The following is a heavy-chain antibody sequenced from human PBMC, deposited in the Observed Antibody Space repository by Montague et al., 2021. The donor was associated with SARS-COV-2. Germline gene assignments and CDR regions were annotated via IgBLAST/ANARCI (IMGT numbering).Heavy chain of an antibody. CDR3: VRGRRGTVFPFSPGAFDF. CDR1: GGSIITSNYY. D-gene: IGHD1-7*01. J-gene: IGHJ3*01. Sequence: SETLSLTCTVSGGSIITSNYYWGWLRQPPEKGLEWIGSGDYSGSTSYNPSLTSRVTISLDTSKSQLSLRLRSVTTTDTAVFYCVRGRRGTVFPFSPGAFDFWGQGTTVTVSS. V-gene: IGHV4-39*01. CDR2: GDYSGST.